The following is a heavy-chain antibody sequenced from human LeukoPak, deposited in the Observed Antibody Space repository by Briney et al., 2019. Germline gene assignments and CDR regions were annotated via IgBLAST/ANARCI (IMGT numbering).Heavy chain of an antibody. J-gene: IGHJ4*02. D-gene: IGHD3-3*01. CDR1: GFSFSSYA. V-gene: IGHV3-48*03. CDR2: VSVSGTTI. CDR3: AREEPSPDLFSPAVAPVGLHS. Sequence: GGSLRLSCGVSGFSFSSYAMNWVRQPPGKGLEWVSHVSVSGTTIYYADSVKGRFTISRDKAKHSLYPQISSLRVDDTAVYYCAREEPSPDLFSPAVAPVGLHSWGQGNLVTVSS.